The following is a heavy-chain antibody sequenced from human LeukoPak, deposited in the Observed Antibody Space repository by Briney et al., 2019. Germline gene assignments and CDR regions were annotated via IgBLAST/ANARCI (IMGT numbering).Heavy chain of an antibody. CDR2: ISSSSSYI. CDR3: ARGNYDSSGTVDY. D-gene: IGHD3-22*01. V-gene: IGHV3-21*01. J-gene: IGHJ4*02. Sequence: GGSLRLSCAAFGFTFSSYSMNWVRQAPGKGLEWVSYISSSSSYIYYADSVKGRFTISRDNAKNSLHLQMNSLRAEDTAVYYCARGNYDSSGTVDYWGQGTLVTVSS. CDR1: GFTFSSYS.